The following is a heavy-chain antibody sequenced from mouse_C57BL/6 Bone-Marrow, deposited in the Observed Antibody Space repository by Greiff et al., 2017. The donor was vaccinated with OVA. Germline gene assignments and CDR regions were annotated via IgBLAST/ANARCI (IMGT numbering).Heavy chain of an antibody. CDR2: IHPNSGST. J-gene: IGHJ2*01. V-gene: IGHV1-64*01. CDR3: ARRGNYYDYGYFDY. Sequence: QVQLQQPGAELVKPGASVKLSCKASGYTFTSYWMHWVKQRPGQGLEWIGMIHPNSGSTNYNEKFKSKATLTVDKSSSTAYMQLSSLTSEDSAVYYCARRGNYYDYGYFDYWGKGTTLTVSS. D-gene: IGHD2-4*01. CDR1: GYTFTSYW.